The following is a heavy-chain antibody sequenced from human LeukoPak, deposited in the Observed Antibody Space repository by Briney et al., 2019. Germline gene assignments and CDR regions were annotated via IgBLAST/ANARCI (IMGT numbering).Heavy chain of an antibody. CDR2: ISSSSYI. D-gene: IGHD5-24*01. V-gene: IGHV3-21*01. J-gene: IGHJ4*02. Sequence: GGSLRLSCAASGFTFSSYSMNWVRQAPGKGLEWVSSISSSSYIYYADSVKGRFTISRDNAKNSLYLQMNSLRAEDTAVYYCARETPRRGETRDGYRWGQGTLVTVSS. CDR1: GFTFSSYS. CDR3: ARETPRRGETRDGYR.